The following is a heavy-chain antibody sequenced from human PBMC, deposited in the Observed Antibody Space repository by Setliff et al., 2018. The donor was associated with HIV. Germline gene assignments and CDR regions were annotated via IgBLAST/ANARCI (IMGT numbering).Heavy chain of an antibody. J-gene: IGHJ4*02. Sequence: SETLSLTCTVSGGSINITNFYWAWIRQPPGKGLEWLGSIYYSGTTYVHPSLKSRVTISIDTFKSQFSLKLRSVNAADTAVYYCASWGAGSNSGFDYWGRGTLVT. V-gene: IGHV4-39*07. CDR3: ASWGAGSNSGFDY. CDR1: GGSINITNFY. D-gene: IGHD3-16*01. CDR2: IYYSGTT.